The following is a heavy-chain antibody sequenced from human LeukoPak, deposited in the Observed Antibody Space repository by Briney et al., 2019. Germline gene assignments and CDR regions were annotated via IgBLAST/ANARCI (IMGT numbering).Heavy chain of an antibody. CDR2: IRYDGSNK. V-gene: IGHV3-30*02. CDR1: GFTFSSYG. D-gene: IGHD2-2*01. CDR3: AKDQLGYCSSTSCPIDY. J-gene: IGHJ4*02. Sequence: PGGSLRLSCAASGFTFSSYGMHWVRQAPGKGLEWVAFIRYDGSNKYYADSVKGRFTISRGNSKNTLYLQMNSLRAEDTAVYYCAKDQLGYCSSTSCPIDYWGQGTLVTVSS.